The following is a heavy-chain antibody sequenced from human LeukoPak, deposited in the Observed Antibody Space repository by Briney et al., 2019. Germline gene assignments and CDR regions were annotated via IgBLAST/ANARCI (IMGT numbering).Heavy chain of an antibody. CDR3: ARGFRDILTGYSFDY. Sequence: PSETLSLTCAVYGGSFSGYYWSWIRQPPGKGLEWIGEINHSGSNNYNPSLKSRVTISVDTSKNQFSLKLSSVTAADTAVYYCARGFRDILTGYSFDYWGQGTLVTVSS. J-gene: IGHJ4*02. CDR1: GGSFSGYY. CDR2: INHSGSN. V-gene: IGHV4-34*01. D-gene: IGHD3-9*01.